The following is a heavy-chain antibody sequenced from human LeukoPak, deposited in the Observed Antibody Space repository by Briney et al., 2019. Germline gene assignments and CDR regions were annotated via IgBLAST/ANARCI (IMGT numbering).Heavy chain of an antibody. J-gene: IGHJ4*02. D-gene: IGHD3-10*01. V-gene: IGHV3-30*04. CDR3: AREYYGSGSYTRSLDY. CDR2: ISYDGSNK. Sequence: GRSLRLSCAASGFTFSSYAMHWVRQAPGKGLEWVAVISYDGSNKYYADSVKGRFTISRDNSKNTLYLQMNSLRAEGTAVYYCAREYYGSGSYTRSLDYWGQGTLVTVSS. CDR1: GFTFSSYA.